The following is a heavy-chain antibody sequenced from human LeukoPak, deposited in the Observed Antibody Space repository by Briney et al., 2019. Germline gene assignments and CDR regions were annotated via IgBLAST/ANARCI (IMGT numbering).Heavy chain of an antibody. CDR2: LPGGGGST. V-gene: IGHV3-23*01. CDR3: AKRSDGGGTCFDY. J-gene: IGHJ4*02. Sequence: GGSLRLSCSASGFTFSSYAMHWVRQAPGKGLEWVSTLPGGGGSTSYADSVKGRFTISRDNSKNTLFLQMHSLRAEDTAIYYCAKRSDGGGTCFDYWGQGTLVTVSS. CDR1: GFTFSSYA. D-gene: IGHD2-15*01.